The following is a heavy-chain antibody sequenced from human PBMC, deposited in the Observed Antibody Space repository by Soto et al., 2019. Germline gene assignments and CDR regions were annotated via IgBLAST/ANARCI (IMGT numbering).Heavy chain of an antibody. Sequence: GASVKVSCKASGYTFTNYGITWVRQAPGQGLEWMGWISAYNGDTHYTRRLQGRVTMTTDTSTSTAYMELRGLRSDDTAVYCCAREVDDSSGLPDYWGQGTLVTVSS. V-gene: IGHV1-18*01. CDR2: ISAYNGDT. J-gene: IGHJ4*02. D-gene: IGHD3-22*01. CDR3: AREVDDSSGLPDY. CDR1: GYTFTNYG.